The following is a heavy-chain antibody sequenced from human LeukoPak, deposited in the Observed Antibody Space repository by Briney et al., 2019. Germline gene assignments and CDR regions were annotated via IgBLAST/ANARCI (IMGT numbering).Heavy chain of an antibody. CDR2: IIPIFGTA. CDR3: ARVKRSGSYPLDY. J-gene: IGHJ4*02. Sequence: SVKVSCKASGGTFSSYAISWVRQAPGQGLEWMGGIIPIFGTANYAQEFQGRVTITADESTSTAYMELSSLRSEDTAVYYCARVKRSGSYPLDYWGQGTLVTVSS. CDR1: GGTFSSYA. V-gene: IGHV1-69*13. D-gene: IGHD1-26*01.